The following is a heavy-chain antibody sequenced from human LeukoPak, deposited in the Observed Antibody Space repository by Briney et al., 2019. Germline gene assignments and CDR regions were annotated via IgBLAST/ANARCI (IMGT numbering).Heavy chain of an antibody. CDR3: ARSDYGGNLFDY. V-gene: IGHV1-8*01. CDR2: MNPNSGNT. J-gene: IGHJ4*02. Sequence: ASVKVSCKASGYTFTSYDINWVRQATGQGLEWMGWMNPNSGNTGYAQKFQGRVTMTRDTSISTAYMELSRLRSDDTAVYYCARSDYGGNLFDYWGQGTLVTVSS. D-gene: IGHD4-23*01. CDR1: GYTFTSYD.